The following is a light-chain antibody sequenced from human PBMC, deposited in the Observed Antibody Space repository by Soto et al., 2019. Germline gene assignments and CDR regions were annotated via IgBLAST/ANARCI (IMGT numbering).Light chain of an antibody. CDR1: SSDVGGHNS. J-gene: IGLJ1*01. V-gene: IGLV2-14*01. Sequence: QSVLTQPASVSGSPGQSITISCTGTSSDVGGHNSVSWYRQDPGKAPKLMIYDVSNRPSGVSDRFSGSKSGNTASLTISGLQIEDDADYYCSSFPSSVPYLFGTGTKVTVL. CDR2: DVS. CDR3: SSFPSSVPYL.